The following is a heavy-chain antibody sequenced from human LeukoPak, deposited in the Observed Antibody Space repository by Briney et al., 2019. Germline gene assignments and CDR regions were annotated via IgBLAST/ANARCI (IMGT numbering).Heavy chain of an antibody. Sequence: SETLSLTCTVSGGSISSYYWSWIRQPPGKGLEWIGYIYYSGSTNYNPSLKSRVTISVDTSKNQFSLKLYSVTAADTAVYYCARHRGRFAYYFDYWGQGTLVTVSS. D-gene: IGHD3-16*01. CDR1: GGSISSYY. CDR2: IYYSGST. CDR3: ARHRGRFAYYFDY. J-gene: IGHJ4*02. V-gene: IGHV4-59*08.